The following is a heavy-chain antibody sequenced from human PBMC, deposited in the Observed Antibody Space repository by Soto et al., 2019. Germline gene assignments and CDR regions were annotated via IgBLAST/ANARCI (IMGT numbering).Heavy chain of an antibody. D-gene: IGHD2-15*01. CDR2: IYYSGST. V-gene: IGHV4-30-4*01. CDR1: GGSISSGDYY. Sequence: PSETLSLTCTVSGGSISSGDYYWSWIRQPPGKGLEWIGYIYYSGSTYYNPSLKSRVTISVDTSKNQFSLKLSSVTAADTAVYYCARVSIVVVVAATRGNWFDPWGQGTLVTVSS. CDR3: ARVSIVVVVAATRGNWFDP. J-gene: IGHJ5*02.